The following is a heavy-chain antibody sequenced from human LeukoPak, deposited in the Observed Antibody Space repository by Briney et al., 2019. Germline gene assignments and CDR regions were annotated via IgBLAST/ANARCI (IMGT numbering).Heavy chain of an antibody. CDR3: ARAYSSPPYYYYMDV. Sequence: PGGSLRLSCAASGFTVSSNYMSWVRQAPGKGLEWVSVIYSGGSIYYADSVKGRFTISRDNSKNTLYLQMNSLRAEDTAVYYCARAYSSPPYYYYMDVWGKGTMVTVSS. CDR1: GFTVSSNY. J-gene: IGHJ6*03. V-gene: IGHV3-66*02. D-gene: IGHD6-13*01. CDR2: IYSGGSI.